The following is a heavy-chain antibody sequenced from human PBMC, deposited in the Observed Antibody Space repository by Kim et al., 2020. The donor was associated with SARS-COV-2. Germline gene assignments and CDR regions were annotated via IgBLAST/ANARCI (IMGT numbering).Heavy chain of an antibody. Sequence: YYNPSLMSRVTISEDRSRTHFSLKVTSVTAADTAVYYCVRGDYYGSDAFDIWGQGTMVTVSS. CDR3: VRGDYYGSDAFDI. D-gene: IGHD3-10*01. J-gene: IGHJ3*02. V-gene: IGHV4-30-2*01.